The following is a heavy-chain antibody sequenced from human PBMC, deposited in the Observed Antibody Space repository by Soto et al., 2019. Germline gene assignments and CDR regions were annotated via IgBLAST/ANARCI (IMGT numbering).Heavy chain of an antibody. CDR2: MNPYSGDT. CDR3: ARGSPGPVDH. Sequence: ASVKVSCKASGYTFTNFHFNWVRQATGQGLEWIGWMNPYSGDTGYAQNFQGRVTMTRDTSINTAYMEMTSLTSDDTAVYYCARGSPGPVDHSGQGTPVTVSS. CDR1: GYTFTNFH. V-gene: IGHV1-8*02. D-gene: IGHD3-10*01. J-gene: IGHJ4*02.